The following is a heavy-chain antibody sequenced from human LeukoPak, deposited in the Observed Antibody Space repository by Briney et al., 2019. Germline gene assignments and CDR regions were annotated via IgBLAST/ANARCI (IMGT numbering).Heavy chain of an antibody. CDR1: GGTFSSYA. J-gene: IGHJ5*02. D-gene: IGHD6-25*01. Sequence: AASVKVSCKASGGTFSSYAISWVRQAPGQGLEWMGGIILIFGTANYAQKFQGRVTITADESTSTAYMELSSLRSEDTAVYYCARGGSSDTRGWFDPWGQGTLVTVSS. CDR3: ARGGSSDTRGWFDP. CDR2: IILIFGTA. V-gene: IGHV1-69*01.